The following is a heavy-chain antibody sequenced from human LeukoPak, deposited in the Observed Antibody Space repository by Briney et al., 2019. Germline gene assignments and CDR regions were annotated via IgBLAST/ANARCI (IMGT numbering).Heavy chain of an antibody. Sequence: SETLSLTCTVSGGSISSSSYYWGWIRQPPGKGLEWIGSIYYSGSTYYNPSLKSRVTISVDTSKNQLSLRLNSVTAADTAMYYCAKSGGCGLIDYWGQGARVTVSS. D-gene: IGHD1-26*01. CDR2: IYYSGST. V-gene: IGHV4-39*01. CDR1: GGSISSSSYY. J-gene: IGHJ4*02. CDR3: AKSGGCGLIDY.